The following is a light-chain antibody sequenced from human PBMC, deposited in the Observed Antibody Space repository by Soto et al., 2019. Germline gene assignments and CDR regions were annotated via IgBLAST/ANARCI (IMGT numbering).Light chain of an antibody. V-gene: IGKV1-5*03. J-gene: IGKJ4*01. Sequence: DIQMTQSPSTLSASVGDRVAIACRASQSISNWLAWYQQKPGKAPNLLIYKASSLQSGVPSRFSGSGSGTEFTLTISGLQPDDFATYYCQQYESFPLTFGGGTKVEI. CDR2: KAS. CDR3: QQYESFPLT. CDR1: QSISNW.